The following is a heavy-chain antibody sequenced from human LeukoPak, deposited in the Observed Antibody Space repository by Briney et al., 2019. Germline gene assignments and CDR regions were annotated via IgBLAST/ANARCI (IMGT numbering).Heavy chain of an antibody. D-gene: IGHD6-19*01. CDR3: AKDFGHSSGWHAADY. V-gene: IGHV3-33*06. Sequence: GGSLRLSCAASGFTFSSYGMHWVRQAPGKGLEWVAVIWYDGSNKYYTDSVKGRFTISRDNSKNTLYLQVNSLRAEDTAVYYCAKDFGHSSGWHAADYWGQGTLVTVSS. CDR2: IWYDGSNK. CDR1: GFTFSSYG. J-gene: IGHJ4*02.